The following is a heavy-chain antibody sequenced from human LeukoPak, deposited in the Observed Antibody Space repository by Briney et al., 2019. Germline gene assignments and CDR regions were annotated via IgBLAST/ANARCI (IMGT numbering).Heavy chain of an antibody. CDR2: IISNGRIT. V-gene: IGHV3-64*02. J-gene: IGHJ4*02. CDR1: GFTFGTYA. D-gene: IGHD6-19*01. Sequence: GGSLRLSCAASGFTFGTYAMHWVRQAPGKGLEYVSAIISNGRITYYADSVKGRFTISRGNSTNILYLQMGSLRTEDTAVYYCARVSGWYWFDNWGQGTLVTVSS. CDR3: ARVSGWYWFDN.